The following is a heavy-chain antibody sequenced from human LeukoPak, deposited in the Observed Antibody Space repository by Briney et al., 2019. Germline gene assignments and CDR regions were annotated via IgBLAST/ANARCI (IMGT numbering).Heavy chain of an antibody. CDR1: GFTLSSNY. CDR3: ARGMRYYYDSSGYAFDY. V-gene: IGHV3-66*01. J-gene: IGHJ4*02. CDR2: IYSGGST. Sequence: GGSLRLSCAASGFTLSSNYMSWVRQAPGKGLEWVSVIYSGGSTYYADSVKGRFTISRDNSKNTLYLQMNSLRAEDTAVYYCARGMRYYYDSSGYAFDYWGQGTLVTVSS. D-gene: IGHD3-22*01.